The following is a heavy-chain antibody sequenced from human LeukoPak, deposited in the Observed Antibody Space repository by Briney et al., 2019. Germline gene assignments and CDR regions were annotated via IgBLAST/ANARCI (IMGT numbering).Heavy chain of an antibody. V-gene: IGHV3-66*02. Sequence: PGGPLRLSCAASGFTFSSYAMSWVRQAPGKGLEWVSVIYSGGSTYYADSVKGRFTISRDNSKNTLYLQMNSLRAEDTAVYYCARSIYSGSSHDAFDIWGQGTMVTVSS. D-gene: IGHD1-26*01. CDR1: GFTFSSYA. CDR2: IYSGGST. J-gene: IGHJ3*02. CDR3: ARSIYSGSSHDAFDI.